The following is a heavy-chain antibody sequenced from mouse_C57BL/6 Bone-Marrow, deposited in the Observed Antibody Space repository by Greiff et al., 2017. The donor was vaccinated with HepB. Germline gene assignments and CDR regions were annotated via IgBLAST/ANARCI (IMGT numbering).Heavy chain of an antibody. CDR2: ISSGGSYT. V-gene: IGHV5-6*02. D-gene: IGHD2-3*01. CDR1: GFTFSSYG. J-gene: IGHJ3*01. CDR3: AGYDGYYSFAY. Sequence: DVMLVESGGDLVKPGGSLKLSCAASGFTFSSYGMSWVRQTPDKRLEWVATISSGGSYTYYPDSVKGRFTISRDNAKNTLYLQMSSLKSEDTAMYYCAGYDGYYSFAYWGQGTLVTVSA.